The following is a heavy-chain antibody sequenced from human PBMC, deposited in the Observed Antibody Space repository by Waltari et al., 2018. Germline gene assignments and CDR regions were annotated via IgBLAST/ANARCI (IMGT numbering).Heavy chain of an antibody. CDR3: ARDLAGRYQLPHTKGCWFDP. D-gene: IGHD2-2*01. CDR2: INHSAST. CDR1: GGSFSGYY. J-gene: IGHJ5*02. Sequence: QVQLQQWGAGLLKPSEPLSLTCAVYGGSFSGYYWSWIRQPPGKGLEWIGEINHSASTNYNPSLKSRVTISVDTSKNQFSLKLSSVTAADTAVYYCARDLAGRYQLPHTKGCWFDPWGQGTLVTVSS. V-gene: IGHV4-34*01.